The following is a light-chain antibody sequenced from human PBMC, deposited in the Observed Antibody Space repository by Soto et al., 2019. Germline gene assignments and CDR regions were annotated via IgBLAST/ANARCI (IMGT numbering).Light chain of an antibody. CDR1: TNDVGGYNY. CDR3: SSYTSSYTWI. Sequence: QSALTQPASVSGSPGQSITISCSGTTNDVGGYNYVSWYQQHPGKAPKLLIYGVTDRPSGVSSRFSGSKSGNAASLTISGLQAEDEGDYYCSSYTSSYTWIFGGGTKPPVL. V-gene: IGLV2-14*03. J-gene: IGLJ3*02. CDR2: GVT.